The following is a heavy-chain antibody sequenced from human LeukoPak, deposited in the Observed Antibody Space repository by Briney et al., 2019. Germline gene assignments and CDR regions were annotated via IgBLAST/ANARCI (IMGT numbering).Heavy chain of an antibody. CDR2: IDPNSGGT. CDR3: ARAPRLYGILTGYPYLDY. CDR1: GYTFTGYY. J-gene: IGHJ4*02. Sequence: ASVKVSCKASGYTFTGYYMHWVRQAPGQGLEWMGWIDPNSGGTNYAQKFQGRVTMTRDTSISTAYMELSRLRSDDTAVYYCARAPRLYGILTGYPYLDYWGQGTLVTVSS. V-gene: IGHV1-2*02. D-gene: IGHD3-9*01.